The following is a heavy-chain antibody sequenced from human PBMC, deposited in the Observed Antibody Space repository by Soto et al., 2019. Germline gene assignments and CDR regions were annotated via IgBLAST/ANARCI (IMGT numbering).Heavy chain of an antibody. Sequence: PGESLKISCKAYGYNSPTYWIGWVRQMPGKGLEWMGSIYLGDSRTRYSPSFQGRVTMSTDKSINTAYLQWSSLEASDTAIYYCARPMGACSSITCPGWFDPWGQGTLVTVSS. J-gene: IGHJ5*02. V-gene: IGHV5-51*01. CDR2: IYLGDSRT. D-gene: IGHD2-2*01. CDR1: GYNSPTYW. CDR3: ARPMGACSSITCPGWFDP.